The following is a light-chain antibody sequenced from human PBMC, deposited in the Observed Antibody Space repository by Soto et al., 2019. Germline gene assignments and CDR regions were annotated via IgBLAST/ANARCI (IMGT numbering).Light chain of an antibody. CDR1: QSVSSY. V-gene: IGKV3-11*01. J-gene: IGKJ2*01. CDR2: DAS. Sequence: EIVLTQSPATLSLSPGERATLSCRASQSVSSYLAWYQQKPGQAPRLLIYDASTRATGIPARFRGSGSRTDFTLSISSLEPEAFAVYYCQQRGYTFGQGTKLEIK. CDR3: QQRGYT.